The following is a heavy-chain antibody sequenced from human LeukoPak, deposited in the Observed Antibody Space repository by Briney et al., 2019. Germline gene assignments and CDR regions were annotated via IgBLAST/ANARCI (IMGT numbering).Heavy chain of an antibody. CDR1: GFTFSSYS. V-gene: IGHV3-21*01. CDR2: ISSSSSYI. D-gene: IGHD4-17*01. J-gene: IGHJ4*02. CDR3: ARTPLDDYGDYFDY. Sequence: QPGGSPRLSCAASGFTFSSYSMSWVRQAPGKGPEWVSSISSSSSYIYYADSVKGRFTISRDNAKNSLYLQMNSLRAEDTAVYYCARTPLDDYGDYFDYWGQGTLVTVSS.